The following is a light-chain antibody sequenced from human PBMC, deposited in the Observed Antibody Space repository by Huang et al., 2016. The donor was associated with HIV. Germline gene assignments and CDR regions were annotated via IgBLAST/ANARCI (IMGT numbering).Light chain of an antibody. CDR1: QSLTNSY. CDR3: QQYGSSPYT. Sequence: EIVLTQSPGTLSLSPGERATLSCGASQSLTNSYLAWYHQKPGLAPRLLIYDVSNRATDIPDRFSGSGSGTEFILTISRLEPEDFAVYYCQQYGSSPYTFGQGTKLELK. V-gene: IGKV3D-20*01. CDR2: DVS. J-gene: IGKJ2*01.